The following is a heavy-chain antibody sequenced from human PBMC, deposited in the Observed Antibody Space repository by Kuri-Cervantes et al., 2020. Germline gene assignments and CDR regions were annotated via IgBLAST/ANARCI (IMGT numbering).Heavy chain of an antibody. CDR2: ISGSGGST. V-gene: IGHV3-23*01. D-gene: IGHD2-2*01. Sequence: GESLKISCAASGFTLTSYAMNWVRQAPGKGLEWVSAISGSGGSTYYADSVKGRFTISRDNSKNTLYLQMNSLRAEDTAVYYCAKDRSRIVVGWFDPWGQGTLVTVSS. J-gene: IGHJ5*02. CDR3: AKDRSRIVVGWFDP. CDR1: GFTLTSYA.